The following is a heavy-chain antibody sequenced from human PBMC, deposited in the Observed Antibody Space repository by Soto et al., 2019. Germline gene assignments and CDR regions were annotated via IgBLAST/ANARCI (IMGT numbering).Heavy chain of an antibody. CDR2: IKQDGSEA. CDR1: GFTFSRNW. V-gene: IGHV3-7*01. Sequence: PGGSLRLSCAASGFTFSRNWMNWVRQAPGKGLEWVANIKQDGSEAYYVDSVKGRFTISRDNAKNSLYLQMNSLRAEDTAVYYCVRDLGYCSGGICHTVLDYWGQGTLVTVSS. D-gene: IGHD2-15*01. J-gene: IGHJ4*02. CDR3: VRDLGYCSGGICHTVLDY.